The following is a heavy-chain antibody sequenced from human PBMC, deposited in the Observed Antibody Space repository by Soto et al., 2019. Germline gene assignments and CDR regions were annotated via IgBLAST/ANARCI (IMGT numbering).Heavy chain of an antibody. J-gene: IGHJ6*02. CDR1: GYTFTGYY. Sequence: ASVKVSCKASGYTFTGYYMHWVRQAPGQGLEWMGWINPNSGGTNYAQKFQGWVTMTRDTAISTAYMELSRLRSDDTAVYYCARDPGYCSSTSCSKGTGGGTGPNIYYYYGMDVWGQGTTVTVSS. V-gene: IGHV1-2*04. CDR2: INPNSGGT. D-gene: IGHD2-2*01. CDR3: ARDPGYCSSTSCSKGTGGGTGPNIYYYYGMDV.